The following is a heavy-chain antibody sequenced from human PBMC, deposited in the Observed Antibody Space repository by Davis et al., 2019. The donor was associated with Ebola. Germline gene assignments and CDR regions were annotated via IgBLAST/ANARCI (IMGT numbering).Heavy chain of an antibody. CDR1: GGAMSSYY. CDR3: AKSHYGDYSFDY. Sequence: SETLSLTCTVSGGAMSSYYWSWIRQPPGKGLEWIGYIYYSGSTDYNPSLKSRITISVDTSKNQFSLKMSSVTAADTAVYYCAKSHYGDYSFDYWGQGTLVTVSS. J-gene: IGHJ4*02. CDR2: IYYSGST. V-gene: IGHV4-59*01. D-gene: IGHD4-17*01.